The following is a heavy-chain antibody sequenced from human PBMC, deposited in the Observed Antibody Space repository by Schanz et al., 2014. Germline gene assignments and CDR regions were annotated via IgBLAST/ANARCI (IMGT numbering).Heavy chain of an antibody. J-gene: IGHJ6*02. CDR2: IHHSGSI. V-gene: IGHV4-34*01. CDR1: GGSFSGYF. CDR3: ARHLVNAYGMDV. Sequence: QVQLQQWGAGLLKPSETLSLTCAFSGGSFSGYFWSWIRQSPGKGLQWIGEIHHSGSIIYNPSLRSGVTISMDTSKNQFFLKVPSVTAADTAVYYCARHLVNAYGMDVWGQGTAVTVSS. D-gene: IGHD3-3*02.